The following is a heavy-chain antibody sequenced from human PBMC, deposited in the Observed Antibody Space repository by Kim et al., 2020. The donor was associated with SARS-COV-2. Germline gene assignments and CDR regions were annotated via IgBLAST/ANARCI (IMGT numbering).Heavy chain of an antibody. J-gene: IGHJ3*02. D-gene: IGHD3-10*01. V-gene: IGHV4-34*01. Sequence: SETLSLTCAVYGGSFSGYYWSWIRQPPGKGLEWIGEINHSGSTNYNPSLKSRVTISVDTSKNQFSLKLSSVTAADTAVYYCARGRGARYYGSGSYYPRPNAFDIWGQGTMVTVSS. CDR2: INHSGST. CDR1: GGSFSGYY. CDR3: ARGRGARYYGSGSYYPRPNAFDI.